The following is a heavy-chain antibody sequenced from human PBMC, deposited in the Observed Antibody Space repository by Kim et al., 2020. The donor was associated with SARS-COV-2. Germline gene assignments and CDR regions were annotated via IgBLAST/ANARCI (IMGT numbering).Heavy chain of an antibody. D-gene: IGHD5-18*01. V-gene: IGHV4-39*01. CDR3: ARHLESYGSPDPFDY. Sequence: PSLKSRVTISVDTSKNQFSLKLSSVTAADTAVYYCARHLESYGSPDPFDYWGQGTLVTVSS. J-gene: IGHJ4*02.